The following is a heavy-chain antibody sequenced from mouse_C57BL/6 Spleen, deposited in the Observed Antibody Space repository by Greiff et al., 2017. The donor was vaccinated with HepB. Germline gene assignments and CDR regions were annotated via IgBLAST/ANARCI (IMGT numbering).Heavy chain of an antibody. CDR3: ARRCSSGYAAWFAY. CDR2: IYPGSGNT. Sequence: QVQLQQSGPELVKPGASVKISCKASGYSFTSYYIHWVKQRPGQGLEWIGWIYPGSGNTKYNEKFKGKATLTADTSSSTAYMQLSSLTSEDSAVYYCARRCSSGYAAWFAYWGQGTLVTVSA. J-gene: IGHJ3*01. CDR1: GYSFTSYY. V-gene: IGHV1-66*01. D-gene: IGHD3-2*02.